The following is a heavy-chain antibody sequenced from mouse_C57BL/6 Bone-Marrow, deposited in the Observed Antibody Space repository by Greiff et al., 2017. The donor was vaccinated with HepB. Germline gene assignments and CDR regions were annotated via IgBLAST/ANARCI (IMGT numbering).Heavy chain of an antibody. CDR2: IYPGDGST. Sequence: QVQLQQSDAELVKPGASVKISCKASGYTFTDHTIHWVKQRPEKGLEWIGLIYPGDGSTKYNEKFKGKATLTADKSSSTAYMQLHCLPSENSAVYFSAAYYSNYSYAMDYWGQGTSVTVSS. CDR3: AAYYSNYSYAMDY. V-gene: IGHV1-78*01. CDR1: GYTFTDHT. J-gene: IGHJ4*01. D-gene: IGHD2-5*01.